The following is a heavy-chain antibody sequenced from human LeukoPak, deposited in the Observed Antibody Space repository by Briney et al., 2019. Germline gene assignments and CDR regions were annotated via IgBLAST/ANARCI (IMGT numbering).Heavy chain of an antibody. CDR1: GGSISSGGYY. CDR2: IYHSGST. J-gene: IGHJ1*01. Sequence: SETLSLTCTVSGGSISSGGYYWSWIRQPPGKGLEWIGYIYHSGSTYYNPSLKSRVTISVDRSKNQFSLKLSSVTAADTAVYYCARMYSSSWYIYFQHWGQGTLVTVSS. D-gene: IGHD6-13*01. CDR3: ARMYSSSWYIYFQH. V-gene: IGHV4-30-2*01.